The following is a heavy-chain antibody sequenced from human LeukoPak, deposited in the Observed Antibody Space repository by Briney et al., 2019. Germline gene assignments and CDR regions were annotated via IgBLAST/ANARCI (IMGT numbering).Heavy chain of an antibody. J-gene: IGHJ4*02. Sequence: GGSLRLSCAAFGFTLRSFGIPGARPAPGKGLGWVAVIRYDGSHKYYADSVKGRFTISRDNSKNTLYLQMNSLSAEDRAVYYCAKYNLVDIAMVGYFDYRGQGTLVTVSS. V-gene: IGHV3-33*03. CDR2: IRYDGSHK. D-gene: IGHD5-18*01. CDR3: AKYNLVDIAMVGYFDY. CDR1: GFTLRSFG.